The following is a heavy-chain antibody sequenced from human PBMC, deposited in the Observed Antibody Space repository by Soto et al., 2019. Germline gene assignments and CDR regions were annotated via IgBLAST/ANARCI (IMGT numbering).Heavy chain of an antibody. CDR2: INGDGAGT. V-gene: IGHV3-23*01. CDR3: AARNFEY. J-gene: IGHJ4*02. Sequence: EVQILESGGGLVQPGGSLRLSCAASGFSFSTYGLTWVRQATGKGLEWVSLINGDGAGTYYADSVKGRFTISRDNSKNTLYLQMNSLRAEDTAVYYCAARNFEYWGQGTLVTVSS. CDR1: GFSFSTYG.